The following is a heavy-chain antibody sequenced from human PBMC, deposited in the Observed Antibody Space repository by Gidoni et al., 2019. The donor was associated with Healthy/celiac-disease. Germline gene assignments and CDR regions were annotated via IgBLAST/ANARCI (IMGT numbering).Heavy chain of an antibody. CDR1: GYTFTGYY. CDR2: INPNSGGT. CDR3: ARDPPYCSSTSCYAADAFDI. D-gene: IGHD2-2*01. V-gene: IGHV1-2*02. J-gene: IGHJ3*02. Sequence: QVQLVQSGAEVKKPGASVKVSCKASGYTFTGYYMHWVRQAPGQGLEWMGWINPNSGGTNYAQKFQGRVTMTRDTSISTAYMELSRLRSDDTAVYYCARDPPYCSSTSCYAADAFDIWGQGTMVTVSS.